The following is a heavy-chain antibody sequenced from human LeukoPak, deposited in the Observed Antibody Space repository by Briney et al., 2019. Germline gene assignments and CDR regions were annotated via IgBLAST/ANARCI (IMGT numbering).Heavy chain of an antibody. V-gene: IGHV4-39*01. CDR1: GGSISSSSYY. Sequence: SETLSLTCTVSGGSISSSSYYWGWLRQPPGRGLEWIGVIYYSGSTYYNPSLKSRLTISVDTSKNQFSLKLSSVTATDTAVYYCARRGYCSSTSCYEYWFDPWGQGTLVSVPS. J-gene: IGHJ5*02. CDR3: ARRGYCSSTSCYEYWFDP. D-gene: IGHD2-2*01. CDR2: IYYSGST.